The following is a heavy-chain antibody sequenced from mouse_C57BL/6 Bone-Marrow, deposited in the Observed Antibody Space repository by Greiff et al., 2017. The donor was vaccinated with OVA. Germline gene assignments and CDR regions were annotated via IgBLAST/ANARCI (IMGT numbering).Heavy chain of an antibody. J-gene: IGHJ4*01. CDR3: ASGDYDGYYAMDD. D-gene: IGHD2-4*01. CDR2: IDPSDSYT. CDR1: GYTFTSYW. Sequence: QVQLQQPGAELVRPGTSVKLSCKASGYTFTSYWMHWVKQRPGQGLEWIGVIDPSDSYTNYNQKFKGKATLTVDTSSSTAYMQLSSLTSEDSAVYYCASGDYDGYYAMDDWGQGTSVTVSS. V-gene: IGHV1-59*01.